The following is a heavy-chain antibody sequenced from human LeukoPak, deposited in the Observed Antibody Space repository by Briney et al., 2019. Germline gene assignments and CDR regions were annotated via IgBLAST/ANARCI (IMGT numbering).Heavy chain of an antibody. D-gene: IGHD1-26*01. V-gene: IGHV3-23*01. CDR2: ISGSGAST. CDR1: GGSISSSY. J-gene: IGHJ4*02. CDR3: AKDVGKWESLHFFDY. Sequence: GTLSLTCAVSGGSISSSYWWSWVRQAPGKGLEWISGISGSGASTYYADSVKGRFTISRDDSRNTLYLQMNSLRGDDTAVYYCAKDVGKWESLHFFDYWGQGTLVTVSS.